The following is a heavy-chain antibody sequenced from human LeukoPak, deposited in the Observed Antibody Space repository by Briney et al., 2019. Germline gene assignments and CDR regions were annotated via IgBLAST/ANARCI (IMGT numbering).Heavy chain of an antibody. CDR3: ARHRWGITMVRGVIDYYYYYMGV. CDR1: GGSISSYY. CDR2: INHSGST. J-gene: IGHJ6*03. D-gene: IGHD3-10*01. Sequence: PSETLSLTCTVSGGSISSYYWSWIRQPPGKGLEWIGEINHSGSTNYNPSLKSRVTISVDTSKNQFSLKLSSVTAADTAVYYCARHRWGITMVRGVIDYYYYYMGVWGKGTTVTISS. V-gene: IGHV4-34*01.